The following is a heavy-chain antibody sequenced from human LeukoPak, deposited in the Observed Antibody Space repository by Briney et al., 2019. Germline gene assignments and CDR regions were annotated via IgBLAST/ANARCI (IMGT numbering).Heavy chain of an antibody. CDR2: ISTYNGNT. CDR3: ARDCSSTSCFTFVGFDY. J-gene: IGHJ4*02. V-gene: IGHV1-18*01. CDR1: GYTFTSYG. Sequence: ASLKVSCKASGYTFTSYGISWVRQAPGQGLEWRRWISTYNGNTNYAQKFQGRITMTTMTTDTSTTTAYMELRSLRSDDTAVYYCARDCSSTSCFTFVGFDYWGQGSLVTVSS. D-gene: IGHD2-2*02.